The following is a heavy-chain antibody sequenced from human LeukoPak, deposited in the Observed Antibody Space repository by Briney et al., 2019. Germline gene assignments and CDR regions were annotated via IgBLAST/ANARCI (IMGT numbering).Heavy chain of an antibody. Sequence: GASVKVSCKASGYTFTGYYMHWVRQAPGQGLEWMGRINPNSGGTNYAQKFQGRDTMTRDTSISTAYMELSRLRSDDTAVYYCARLGRGLRLGELNTDYWGQGTLVTVSS. CDR2: INPNSGGT. CDR1: GYTFTGYY. V-gene: IGHV1-2*06. D-gene: IGHD3-16*01. CDR3: ARLGRGLRLGELNTDY. J-gene: IGHJ4*02.